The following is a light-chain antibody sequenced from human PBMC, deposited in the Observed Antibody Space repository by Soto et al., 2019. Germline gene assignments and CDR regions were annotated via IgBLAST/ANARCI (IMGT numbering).Light chain of an antibody. J-gene: IGKJ2*01. CDR3: QQYYSTPPYT. CDR2: WAS. Sequence: DIVMTQSPDSLAVSLGERATINCKSGQTVISTSNNRKYLSWFQQKPGQPPKLLIYWASTRQSGVPDRFSGSGSGTDFTLTISSLQAEDVAVYYCQQYYSTPPYTFGQGTKLEIK. CDR1: QTVISTSNNRKY. V-gene: IGKV4-1*01.